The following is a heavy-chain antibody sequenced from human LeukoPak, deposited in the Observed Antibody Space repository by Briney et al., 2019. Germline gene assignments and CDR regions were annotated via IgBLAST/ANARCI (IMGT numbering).Heavy chain of an antibody. CDR3: ARDRGGDAFDI. CDR1: GYTFTANY. V-gene: IGHV1-2*02. Sequence: VASVKVSCKASGYTFTANYMHWVRQAPGQGLEWMGWINPNSGGTKYAQNFQGRVTMTRDTSISTAYMELSGLRSDDTAVYYCARDRGGDAFDIWGQGTMVTVSS. CDR2: INPNSGGT. J-gene: IGHJ3*02. D-gene: IGHD3-10*01.